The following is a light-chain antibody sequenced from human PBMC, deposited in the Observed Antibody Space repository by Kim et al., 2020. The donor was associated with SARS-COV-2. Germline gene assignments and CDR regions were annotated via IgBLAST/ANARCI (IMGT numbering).Light chain of an antibody. CDR1: NIGSKS. J-gene: IGLJ3*02. V-gene: IGLV3-21*04. CDR2: YDS. Sequence: PGKTARITCGGNNIGSKSVHWYQQKPGQAPVLVIYYDSDRPSGIPERFSGSNSGNTATLTISRVEAGDEADYYCQVWDSSSDLGVFGGGTQLTVL. CDR3: QVWDSSSDLGV.